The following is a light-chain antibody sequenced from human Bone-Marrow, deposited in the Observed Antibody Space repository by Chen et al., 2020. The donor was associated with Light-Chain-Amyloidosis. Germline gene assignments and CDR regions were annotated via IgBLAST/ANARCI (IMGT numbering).Light chain of an antibody. CDR3: SSYTITNTLV. J-gene: IGLJ1*01. Sequence: QSALTQPASVSGSPGQSITISCTGTSSDVGGDNHVSWYQQHPDKAPKLLIYEVTNRPSWVPDRCSGSKSDNTPSLNISGLKPEDEADYFCSSYTITNTLVFGSGTRVTVL. V-gene: IGLV2-14*01. CDR2: EVT. CDR1: SSDVGGDNH.